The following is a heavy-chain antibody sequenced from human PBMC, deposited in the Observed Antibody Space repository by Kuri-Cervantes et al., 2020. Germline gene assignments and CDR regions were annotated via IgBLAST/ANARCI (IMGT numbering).Heavy chain of an antibody. D-gene: IGHD3-9*01. CDR2: INWNDGST. Sequence: GESLKISCAASGFTFSSYGMHWVRQPPGKGLEWVSGINWNDGSTGYADSVKGRFTISRDNSKNTLYLQMNSLRAEDTAVYYCAKLAYYDILTGYEELEAIDYWGQGTLVTVSS. V-gene: IGHV3-NL1*01. J-gene: IGHJ4*02. CDR1: GFTFSSYG. CDR3: AKLAYYDILTGYEELEAIDY.